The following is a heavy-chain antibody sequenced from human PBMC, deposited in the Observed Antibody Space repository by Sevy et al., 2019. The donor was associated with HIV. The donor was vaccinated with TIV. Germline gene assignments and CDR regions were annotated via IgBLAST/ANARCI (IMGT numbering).Heavy chain of an antibody. Sequence: SETLSLTCSVSGAPINNYFWTWIRQPPGKGLEWIGYICYRGATNYNPSLKGRVTFSQDTSKNQFSLRLTSVTAADTAIYYCARGQDYADPFDSWGQGTLVTVSS. J-gene: IGHJ4*02. CDR2: ICYRGAT. CDR1: GAPINNYF. D-gene: IGHD4-17*01. V-gene: IGHV4-59*01. CDR3: ARGQDYADPFDS.